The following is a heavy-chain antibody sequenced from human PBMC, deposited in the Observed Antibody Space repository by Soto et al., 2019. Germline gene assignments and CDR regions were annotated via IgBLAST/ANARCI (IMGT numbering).Heavy chain of an antibody. CDR2: IRSKAYGGTT. D-gene: IGHD3-9*01. Sequence: GGSLRLSCTASGFTFGDYAMSWFRQAPGKGLEWVGFIRSKAYGGTTEYAASVKGRFTISRDDSKSIAYLQMNSLKTEDTAVYYCTSGLDYDILTGYHYWGQGTLVTVSS. J-gene: IGHJ4*02. V-gene: IGHV3-49*03. CDR1: GFTFGDYA. CDR3: TSGLDYDILTGYHY.